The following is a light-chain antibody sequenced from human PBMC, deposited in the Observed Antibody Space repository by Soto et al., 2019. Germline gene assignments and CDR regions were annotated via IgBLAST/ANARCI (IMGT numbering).Light chain of an antibody. V-gene: IGKV1-27*01. J-gene: IGKJ1*01. CDR1: QGISNY. CDR2: AAS. CDR3: QKYKSAFWT. Sequence: DIQMTQSPSSLSASVGDRVTISCRASQGISNYLAWYQQKPGKAPKLLISAASTLQSGVPPRFSGSGSGTDFTLTISSLQPEDVATYYCQKYKSAFWTFGQGTKVEIK.